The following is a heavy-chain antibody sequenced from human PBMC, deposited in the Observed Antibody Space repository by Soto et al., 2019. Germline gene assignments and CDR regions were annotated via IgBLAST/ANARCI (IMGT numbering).Heavy chain of an antibody. CDR3: ARVSLLVTIFGVVTISRNWFDP. CDR1: GGSFSGYY. J-gene: IGHJ5*02. Sequence: QVQLQQWGAGLLKPSETLSLTCAVYGGSFSGYYWSWNRQPPGKGLEWIGEINHSGSTNYNPSLKSRVTISVDTSKNQFSLKLSSVTAADTAVYYCARVSLLVTIFGVVTISRNWFDPWGQGTLVTVSS. V-gene: IGHV4-34*01. D-gene: IGHD3-3*01. CDR2: INHSGST.